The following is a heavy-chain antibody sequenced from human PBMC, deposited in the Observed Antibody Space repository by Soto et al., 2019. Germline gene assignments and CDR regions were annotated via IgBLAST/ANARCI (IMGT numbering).Heavy chain of an antibody. D-gene: IGHD2-2*01. J-gene: IGHJ4*02. Sequence: QLEESGPGLVKPSQTLSLTCTVSGGSISSGDYYWSWIRQPPGKGLEWLGYIYYSASTNNNPSLRSRVTMSVDTSKNQFSLRLTSVTAADTAVYYCARGYCDSTSCYYFDSWGQGALVTVSS. CDR3: ARGYCDSTSCYYFDS. V-gene: IGHV4-30-4*01. CDR2: IYYSAST. CDR1: GGSISSGDYY.